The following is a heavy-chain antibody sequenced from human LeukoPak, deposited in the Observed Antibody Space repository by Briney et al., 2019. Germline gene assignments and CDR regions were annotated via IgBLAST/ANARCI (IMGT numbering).Heavy chain of an antibody. CDR1: GFTFDDYA. CDR3: AKDDYLDY. Sequence: GGSLRLSCAASGFTFDDYAMHWVRQAPGKGLEWVSGISWNSGSIGYADSVKGRFTISRDNAKNTLYLQMNSLRAEDTALYYCAKDDYLDYWGQGTLVTVSS. CDR2: ISWNSGSI. J-gene: IGHJ4*02. V-gene: IGHV3-9*01.